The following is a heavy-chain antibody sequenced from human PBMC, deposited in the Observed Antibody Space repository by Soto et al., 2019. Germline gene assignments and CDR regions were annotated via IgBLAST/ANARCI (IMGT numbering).Heavy chain of an antibody. Sequence: QVQLVQSESEVKRPGSSVKVSCKASRGSFSSFGITWVRQAPGQGLEWMGRIIPNYGVPNYAQNFQGRVTFKVDASTNTAHMELSGPRFEDTDVYYCATGGSRDINRGAYEIWCQGTMVPFSS. CDR1: RGSFSSFG. D-gene: IGHD3-16*01. CDR3: ATGGSRDINRGAYEI. J-gene: IGHJ3*02. V-gene: IGHV1-69*18. CDR2: IIPNYGVP.